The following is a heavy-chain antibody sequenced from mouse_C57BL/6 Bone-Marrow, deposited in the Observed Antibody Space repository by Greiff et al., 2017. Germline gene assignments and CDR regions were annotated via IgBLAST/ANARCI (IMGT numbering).Heavy chain of an antibody. CDR3: ARRKWLLRGYAMDY. CDR2: INPNNGGT. J-gene: IGHJ4*01. D-gene: IGHD2-3*01. CDR1: GYTFTDYN. Sequence: EVQLQQSGPELVKPGASVKIPCKASGYTFTDYNMDWVKQSHGKSLEWIGDINPNNGGTIYNQKFKGKATLTVDKSSSTAYMELRSLTSEDTAVYYWARRKWLLRGYAMDYWGQGTSVTVSS. V-gene: IGHV1-18*01.